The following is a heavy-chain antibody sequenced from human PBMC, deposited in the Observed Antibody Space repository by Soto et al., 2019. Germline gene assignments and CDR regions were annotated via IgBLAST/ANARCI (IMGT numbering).Heavy chain of an antibody. CDR3: ARGDSSSWYSPFDY. Sequence: QVQLVESGGGLVKPGGSLRLSCAASGFTFSDYYMSWIRQAPGKGLEWVSYISSSSSYTNYADSVKGRFTISRDNAKNSLYLQMNSLRVEDTAVYYCARGDSSSWYSPFDYWGQGTLVTVSS. D-gene: IGHD6-13*01. CDR2: ISSSSSYT. V-gene: IGHV3-11*05. CDR1: GFTFSDYY. J-gene: IGHJ4*02.